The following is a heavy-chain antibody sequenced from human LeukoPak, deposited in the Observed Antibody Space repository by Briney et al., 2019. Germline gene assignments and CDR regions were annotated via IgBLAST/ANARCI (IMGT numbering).Heavy chain of an antibody. J-gene: IGHJ4*02. CDR1: GGSISRYY. V-gene: IGHV4-4*07. Sequence: PSETLSLTCTVSGGSISRYYWNWIRQPAGKGLEWIGRMYISGSTNYNPSLKSRLTMSVDTSNNQFSLNLTSVTAADTAVYYCASATYYYDSSGQTPSFWDYWGQGTLVTVSS. CDR2: MYISGST. D-gene: IGHD3-22*01. CDR3: ASATYYYDSSGQTPSFWDY.